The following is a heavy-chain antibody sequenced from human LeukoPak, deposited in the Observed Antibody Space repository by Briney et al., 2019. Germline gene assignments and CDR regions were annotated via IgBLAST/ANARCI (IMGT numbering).Heavy chain of an antibody. CDR1: GFTFSSYS. CDR2: ISSSSTTI. CDR3: ARGSSGAGYYFDY. V-gene: IGHV3-48*04. J-gene: IGHJ4*02. Sequence: GGSLRLSCAASGFTFSSYSMMWVRQAPGKGLEWVSYISSSSTTIHYSDSVKGRFTISTDNAKYSLDLQMNSLRVEDTALYYCARGSSGAGYYFDYWGLGTLVTVSS. D-gene: IGHD3-22*01.